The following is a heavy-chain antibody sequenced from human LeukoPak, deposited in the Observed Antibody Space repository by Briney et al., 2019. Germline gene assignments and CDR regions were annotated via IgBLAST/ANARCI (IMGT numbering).Heavy chain of an antibody. Sequence: GGSLRLSCAASGFTFSSYAVSWVRQAPGKGLEWLATIYGSGVSISYADSVKGRFTISRDNSNNPLYLQMNSLRAGDTAMYYCAKDLGWELPAEAYWGQGILVTVSS. CDR1: GFTFSSYA. CDR3: AKDLGWELPAEAY. CDR2: IYGSGVSI. D-gene: IGHD1-26*01. J-gene: IGHJ4*02. V-gene: IGHV3-23*01.